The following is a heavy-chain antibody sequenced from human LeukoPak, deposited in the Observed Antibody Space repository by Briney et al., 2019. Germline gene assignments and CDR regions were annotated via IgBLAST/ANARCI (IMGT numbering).Heavy chain of an antibody. V-gene: IGHV1-69*06. J-gene: IGHJ4*02. CDR1: GGTFSSYA. Sequence: SVKVSCKASGGTFSSYAINWVRQAPGQGLEWMGGIIPIFGTANYAQKFQGRVTITADKSTSTAYLELSSLRSEDTAVYYCGTAYYYDSSGSPDVWGQGTLVTVSS. CDR3: GTAYYYDSSGSPDV. CDR2: IIPIFGTA. D-gene: IGHD3-22*01.